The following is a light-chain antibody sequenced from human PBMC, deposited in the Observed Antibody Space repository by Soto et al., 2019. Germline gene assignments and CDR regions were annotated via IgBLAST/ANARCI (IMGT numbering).Light chain of an antibody. CDR1: SSDVGGYNY. J-gene: IGLJ1*01. Sequence: QSVLTQPASVSGSPGQSLTISCTGTSSDVGGYNYVSWYQQQSGKAPKLIIHEVSNRPSGVSNRFSGSKSGNTASLTISGLQAEDEADYYCDSYTSSRAYVFGIGTK. V-gene: IGLV2-14*01. CDR3: DSYTSSRAYV. CDR2: EVS.